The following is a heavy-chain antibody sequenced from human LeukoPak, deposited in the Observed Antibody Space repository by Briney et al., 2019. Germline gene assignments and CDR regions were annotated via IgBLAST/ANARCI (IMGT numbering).Heavy chain of an antibody. Sequence: ASVKVSCKASGYTFTSYYMHWVRQAPGQGLEWMGIINPSGGSTSYAQKFQGRVTMTRDMSTSTDYMELSSLRSEDTAVYYCARDNSLEDTAWWCDPGGQGTLVTVSS. CDR2: INPSGGST. V-gene: IGHV1-46*01. CDR3: ARDNSLEDTAWWCDP. J-gene: IGHJ5*02. CDR1: GYTFTSYY. D-gene: IGHD1-1*01.